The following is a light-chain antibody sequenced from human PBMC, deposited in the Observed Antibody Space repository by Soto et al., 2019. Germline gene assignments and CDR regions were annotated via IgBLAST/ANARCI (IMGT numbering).Light chain of an antibody. CDR2: DVS. J-gene: IGLJ1*01. Sequence: QSALTQPASVSGSPGQSITISCTGTSSDVGGYNYVSWYQQHPGKAPKLMIYDVSNRPSGVSNRFSGSKSGNTASLTISGLQAEYEADYYCSSYTSSRTYAFGTGTEVTVL. CDR3: SSYTSSRTYA. CDR1: SSDVGGYNY. V-gene: IGLV2-14*01.